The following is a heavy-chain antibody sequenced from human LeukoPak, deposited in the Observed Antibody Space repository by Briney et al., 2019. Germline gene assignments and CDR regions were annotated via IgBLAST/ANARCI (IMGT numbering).Heavy chain of an antibody. D-gene: IGHD3-3*01. CDR2: IYYSGST. CDR3: ARARGHDFWSGYQYYYYYYYMDV. V-gene: IGHV4-59*01. Sequence: SETLSLTCTVSGGSISSYYWSWIRQPPWKGLEWIGYIYYSGSTNYNPSLKSRVTISVDTSKNQFSLKLSSVTAADTAVYYCARARGHDFWSGYQYYYYYYYMDVWGKGTTVTVSS. J-gene: IGHJ6*03. CDR1: GGSISSYY.